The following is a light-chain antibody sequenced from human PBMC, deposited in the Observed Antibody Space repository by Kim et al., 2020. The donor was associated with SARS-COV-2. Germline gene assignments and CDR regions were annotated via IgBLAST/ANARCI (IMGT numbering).Light chain of an antibody. CDR1: QSVSSY. CDR3: QQRSNWQDT. V-gene: IGKV3-11*01. CDR2: DAS. J-gene: IGKJ2*01. Sequence: SLSPGERATLSGRASQSVSSYLAWYQQKPGQAPRLLIYDASNRATGIPARFSGSGSETDFTLTISSLEPEDFAVYYCQQRSNWQDTFGQGTKLEI.